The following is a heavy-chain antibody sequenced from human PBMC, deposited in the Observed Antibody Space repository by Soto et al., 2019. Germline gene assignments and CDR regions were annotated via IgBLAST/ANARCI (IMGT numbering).Heavy chain of an antibody. CDR1: GFTFSSYA. Sequence: GSLRLSCAASGFTFSSYAMSWVRQAPGKGLEWVSAISGSGGSTYYADSVKGRFTISRDNSKNTLYLQMNSLRAEDTAVYYCATTKRVEYSSGWYDYWGQGTLVTVSS. V-gene: IGHV3-23*01. CDR2: ISGSGGST. J-gene: IGHJ4*02. CDR3: ATTKRVEYSSGWYDY. D-gene: IGHD6-19*01.